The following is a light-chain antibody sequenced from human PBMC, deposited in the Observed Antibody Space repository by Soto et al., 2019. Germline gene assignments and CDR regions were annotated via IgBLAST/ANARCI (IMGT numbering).Light chain of an antibody. Sequence: VMTQSPATLSVSPGERATLSCRASQSVSTDVAWYQQKPGQAPRLLIYGASTRTTVVPARFSGSGSGTEFTLTISSLQSEDFAVYFCHQYNNWPVTFGGGTKVEIK. CDR3: HQYNNWPVT. V-gene: IGKV3-15*01. J-gene: IGKJ4*01. CDR2: GAS. CDR1: QSVSTD.